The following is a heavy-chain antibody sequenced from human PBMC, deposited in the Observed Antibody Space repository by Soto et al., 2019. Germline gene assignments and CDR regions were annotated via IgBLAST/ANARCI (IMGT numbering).Heavy chain of an antibody. CDR3: ASRKSSPYFAY. CDR1: GGSISSGGYY. Sequence: SETLSLTCTVSGGSISSGGYYWSWIRQHPGKGLEWIGYIYYSGSTYYNPSLKSQVTISVDTSKNQFSLKLSSVTAADTAVYYCASRKSSPYFAYWGHGTLVTVSS. V-gene: IGHV4-31*01. CDR2: IYYSGST. J-gene: IGHJ4*01. D-gene: IGHD3-10*01.